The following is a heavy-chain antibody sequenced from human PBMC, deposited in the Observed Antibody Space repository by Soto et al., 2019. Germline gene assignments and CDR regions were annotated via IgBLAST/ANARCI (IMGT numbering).Heavy chain of an antibody. CDR2: LTPSTGNT. V-gene: IGHV1-8*01. CDR1: GYTFINYD. D-gene: IGHD6-6*01. Sequence: QVQLVQSGTEVKKPGASVKVSCKPSGYTFINYDINWVRQATGQGPEWMGFLTPSTGNTGYARRFQGRLTLTSDTSTGTAYMELRGLTSADTDVYYCVALARWGQGSLVAVSS. CDR3: VALAR. J-gene: IGHJ4*02.